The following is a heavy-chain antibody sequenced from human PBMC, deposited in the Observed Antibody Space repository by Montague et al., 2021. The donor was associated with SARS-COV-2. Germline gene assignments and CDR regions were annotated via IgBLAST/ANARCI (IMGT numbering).Heavy chain of an antibody. Sequence: SLRLSCAASGFTVSSNYMSWVRQAPGEGLEWVSVIYSGGSTYYADSVKGRFTISRDNSKNTLYLQMNSLRAEDTAVYYCARDQRRYGSGSYYGPHYYYYGRDVWGQGTTGTVSS. V-gene: IGHV3-66*02. J-gene: IGHJ6*02. D-gene: IGHD3-10*01. CDR2: IYSGGST. CDR3: ARDQRRYGSGSYYGPHYYYYGRDV. CDR1: GFTVSSNY.